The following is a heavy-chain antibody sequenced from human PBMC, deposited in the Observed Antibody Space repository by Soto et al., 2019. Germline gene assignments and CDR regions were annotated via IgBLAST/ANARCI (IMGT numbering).Heavy chain of an antibody. CDR2: SRNKAKSYST. J-gene: IGHJ4*02. D-gene: IGHD1-26*01. CDR1: GFTFSDHY. Sequence: EVQLVESGGGLVQPGGSLRLSCAASGFTFSDHYMDWVRQAPGKGLEWVGRSRNKAKSYSTEYAASGKGRFTISRDESKNSLYLQMSSLKTEDTAVYYCARFSGSYTRGLDYWGQGALVTVSS. V-gene: IGHV3-72*01. CDR3: ARFSGSYTRGLDY.